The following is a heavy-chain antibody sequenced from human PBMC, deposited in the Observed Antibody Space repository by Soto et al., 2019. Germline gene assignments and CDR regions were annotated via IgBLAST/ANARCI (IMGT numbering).Heavy chain of an antibody. V-gene: IGHV3-30*18. CDR1: GFTFSSYG. CDR3: AKGTTASRPVDY. Sequence: GGSLRLSCAASGFTFSSYGMHWVRQAPGKGLEWVAVISYDGSNKYYADSVKGRFTISRDNSKNTLYLQMNSLRAEDTAVYYCAKGTTASRPVDYWGQGTLVTVSS. D-gene: IGHD1-1*01. CDR2: ISYDGSNK. J-gene: IGHJ4*02.